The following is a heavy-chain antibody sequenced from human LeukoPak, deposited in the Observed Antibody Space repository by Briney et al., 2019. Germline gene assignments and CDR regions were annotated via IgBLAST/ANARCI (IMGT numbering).Heavy chain of an antibody. D-gene: IGHD3-22*01. CDR1: GGSFSGYY. J-gene: IGHJ5*02. CDR2: INHSGST. CDR3: ARGAKSESLNYYDSSGPSGIWFDP. V-gene: IGHV4-34*01. Sequence: SETLSFTCAVYGGSFSGYYWSWIRQPPGKGLEWIGEINHSGSTNYNPSLKSRVTISVDTSKNQFSLKLSSVTAADTAVYYCARGAKSESLNYYDSSGPSGIWFDPWGQGTLVTVSS.